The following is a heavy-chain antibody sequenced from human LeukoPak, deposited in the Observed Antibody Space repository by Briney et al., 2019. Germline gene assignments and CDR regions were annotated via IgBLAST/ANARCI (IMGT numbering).Heavy chain of an antibody. CDR3: AKDHYYDSRGQVAVDY. V-gene: IGHV3-9*01. CDR2: ISWNSGSI. D-gene: IGHD3-22*01. Sequence: GGSLRLSCAASGFTFDDYAMHWVRQAPGKGLEWVSGISWNSGSIGYADSVKGRFTISRDNAKSSLYLQMNSLRAEDTALYYCAKDHYYDSRGQVAVDYWGQGTLVTVSS. J-gene: IGHJ4*02. CDR1: GFTFDDYA.